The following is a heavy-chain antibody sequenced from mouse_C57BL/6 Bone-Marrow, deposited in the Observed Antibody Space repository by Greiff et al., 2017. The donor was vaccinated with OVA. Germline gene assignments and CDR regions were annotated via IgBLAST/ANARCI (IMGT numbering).Heavy chain of an antibody. J-gene: IGHJ2*01. CDR1: GYTFTGYW. V-gene: IGHV1-9*01. CDR2: ILPGSGST. Sequence: VQRVESGAELMKPGASVKLSCKATGYTFTGYWIEWVKQTPGHGLEWIGEILPGSGSTYYTEKFKGKATFTADTSSNTAYMQLSSLTTEDSAIYYCAPDHGGYWGQGTTLTVSS. CDR3: APDHGGY.